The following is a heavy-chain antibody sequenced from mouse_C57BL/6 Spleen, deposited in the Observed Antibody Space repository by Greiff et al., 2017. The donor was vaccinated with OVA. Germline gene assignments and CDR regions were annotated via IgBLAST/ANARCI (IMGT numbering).Heavy chain of an antibody. Sequence: VKLQESGAELMKPGASVKLSCKATGYTFTGYWIEWVKQRPGHGLEWIGEILPGSGSTNSNEKFKGKATFTADTSSNTAYMQLSSLTTEDSAIYYCARGDGYYRTWFAYWGQGTLVTVSA. CDR1: GYTFTGYW. J-gene: IGHJ3*01. D-gene: IGHD2-3*01. CDR2: ILPGSGST. V-gene: IGHV1-9*01. CDR3: ARGDGYYRTWFAY.